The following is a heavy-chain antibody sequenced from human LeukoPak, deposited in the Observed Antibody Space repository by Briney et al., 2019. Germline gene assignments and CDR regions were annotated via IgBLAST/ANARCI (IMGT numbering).Heavy chain of an antibody. V-gene: IGHV3-30*04. D-gene: IGHD3-16*02. CDR2: ISYDGSNQ. J-gene: IGHJ6*03. CDR3: ARDAGVISYMDV. Sequence: GGPLRLSCAASGFIFSSYAKHWVRQAPEKALEWVAIISYDGSNQYPAHYEKGHLTISRYDSKNTLYLQIISLRAEDTALYYWARDAGVISYMDVWGKGTTVTVSS. CDR1: GFIFSSYA.